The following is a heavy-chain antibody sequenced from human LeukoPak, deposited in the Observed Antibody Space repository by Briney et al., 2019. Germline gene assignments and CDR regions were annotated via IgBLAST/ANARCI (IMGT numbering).Heavy chain of an antibody. D-gene: IGHD2-2*01. CDR1: GYTFVNYG. Sequence: GASVKVSCKASGYTFVNYGLSWVRQAPGQGLEWMGRINTYNGDTDYAQNVRGRVIMTTDTSTSTGYMELRSLRSDDTAVYYCARDGVVIRGAFTLSYNAMDVWGQGTMVAVSS. CDR3: ARDGVVIRGAFTLSYNAMDV. J-gene: IGHJ6*02. CDR2: INTYNGDT. V-gene: IGHV1-18*01.